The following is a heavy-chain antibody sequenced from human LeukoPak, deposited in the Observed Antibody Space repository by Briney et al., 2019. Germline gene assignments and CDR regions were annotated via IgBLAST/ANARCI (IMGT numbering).Heavy chain of an antibody. V-gene: IGHV3-30*03. CDR3: ASEFRMGHSGWSGYFQL. CDR1: GFAFSSYG. CDR2: ISYDGNIK. Sequence: GRSLRLSCAASGFAFSSYGMHWVRQAPGKGLEWVALISYDGNIKYYADSVKGRFTISRDNSNNMLYLQVNSLRVEDTAVYHCASEFRMGHSGWSGYFQLWGQGTLATVSS. D-gene: IGHD6-19*01. J-gene: IGHJ1*01.